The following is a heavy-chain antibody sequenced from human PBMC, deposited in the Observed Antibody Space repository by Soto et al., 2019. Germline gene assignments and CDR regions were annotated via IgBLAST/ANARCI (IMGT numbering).Heavy chain of an antibody. D-gene: IGHD2-2*01. CDR1: GFTFNTYA. CDR3: AKGQHCSSTSCYFYYYGMDV. Sequence: QVPLVESGGGVVRPGRSLRLSCAASGFTFNTYAMHWVRQSPGKGLEWVAVMSYDGSNKYYADSVKGRLTISRDNSKNTLYLQMNSLRAEDTAVYYCAKGQHCSSTSCYFYYYGMDVWGQGTTVAVSS. V-gene: IGHV3-30*18. J-gene: IGHJ6*02. CDR2: MSYDGSNK.